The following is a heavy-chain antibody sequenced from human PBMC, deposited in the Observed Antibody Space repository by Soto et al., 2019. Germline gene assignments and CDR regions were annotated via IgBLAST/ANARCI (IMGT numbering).Heavy chain of an antibody. CDR2: IIPIFGTA. CDR1: GGTFSGYA. CDR3: VRDQTARHIVVVPAALYGMDV. V-gene: IGHV1-69*13. Sequence: SVKVSCKASGGTFSGYAISWVRQAPGQGLEWMGGIIPIFGTANYAQKFQGRVTITADESTSTAYMELSSLRAEDTAVYYCVRDQTARHIVVVPAALYGMDVWGQGTTVTVSS. J-gene: IGHJ6*02. D-gene: IGHD2-2*01.